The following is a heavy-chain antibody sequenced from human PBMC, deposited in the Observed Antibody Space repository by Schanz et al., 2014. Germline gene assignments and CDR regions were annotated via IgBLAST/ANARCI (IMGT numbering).Heavy chain of an antibody. D-gene: IGHD4-17*01. J-gene: IGHJ3*02. V-gene: IGHV3-33*06. CDR2: IWFDGNNK. CDR3: AKDPHKDYGGKPQALDI. Sequence: QVQLVESGGGVVQPGRSRGLSCEASGLPFSSYGMHGVRQAPGRGLEWVAVIWFDGNNKYYADSVKGRFTISRDNSKNTLYLQMNSLRAEDTALYYCAKDPHKDYGGKPQALDIWGQGTMVTVSS. CDR1: GLPFSSYG.